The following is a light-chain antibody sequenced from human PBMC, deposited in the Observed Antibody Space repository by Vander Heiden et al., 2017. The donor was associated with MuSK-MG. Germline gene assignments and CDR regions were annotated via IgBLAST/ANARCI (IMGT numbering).Light chain of an antibody. CDR3: QQDDNLPLT. Sequence: DIQMTQSPSSLSASVGDRVTITCQASQDISNYLNWYQQKPGKAPKLLIYDASNLETGVPSRFSGSGSGTDFTFTISSLQPEHLATYYCQQDDNLPLTFGGGTKVEIK. J-gene: IGKJ4*01. CDR1: QDISNY. V-gene: IGKV1-33*01. CDR2: DAS.